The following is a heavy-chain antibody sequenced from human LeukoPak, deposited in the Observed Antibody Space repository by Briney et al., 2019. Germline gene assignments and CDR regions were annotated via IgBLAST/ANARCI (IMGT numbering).Heavy chain of an antibody. D-gene: IGHD3-10*01. J-gene: IGHJ4*02. CDR3: ARAIRGGGWSPFDY. CDR2: IYSGGST. CDR1: GFTFSSNY. Sequence: GGSLRLSCAASGFTFSSNYMSWVRQAPGKGLEGVSVIYSGGSTYYADSVKGRFTISRDNSKNTLYLQMNSLRAEDTAVYYCARAIRGGGWSPFDYWGPGTLVTVSS. V-gene: IGHV3-53*01.